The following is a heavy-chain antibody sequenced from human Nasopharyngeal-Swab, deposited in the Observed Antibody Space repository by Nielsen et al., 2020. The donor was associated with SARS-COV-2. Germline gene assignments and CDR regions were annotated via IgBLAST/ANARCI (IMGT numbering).Heavy chain of an antibody. Sequence: SETLSLTCTVSGGSISSSSYYWGWIRQPPGKGLKWIGSIYYSGSTYYNPSLKSRVTISVDTSKNQFSLKLSSVTAADTAVYYCARRARFDFWSGHGAFDIWGQGTMVTVSS. J-gene: IGHJ3*02. CDR1: GGSISSSSYY. D-gene: IGHD3-3*01. V-gene: IGHV4-39*07. CDR3: ARRARFDFWSGHGAFDI. CDR2: IYYSGST.